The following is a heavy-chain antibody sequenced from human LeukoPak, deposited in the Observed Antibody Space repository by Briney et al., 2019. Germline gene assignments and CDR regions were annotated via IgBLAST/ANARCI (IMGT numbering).Heavy chain of an antibody. CDR3: ARVRKYCSGGSCAWFDP. J-gene: IGHJ5*02. V-gene: IGHV4-30-4*01. CDR2: IYYSGST. D-gene: IGHD2-15*01. Sequence: SQTLSLTCTVSGGSISSGDYYWSWIRQPPGKGLEWIGYIYYSGSTYYNPSLKSRFTISVDTSKNQFSLKLSSVTAADTAVYYCARVRKYCSGGSCAWFDPWGQGTLVTVSS. CDR1: GGSISSGDYY.